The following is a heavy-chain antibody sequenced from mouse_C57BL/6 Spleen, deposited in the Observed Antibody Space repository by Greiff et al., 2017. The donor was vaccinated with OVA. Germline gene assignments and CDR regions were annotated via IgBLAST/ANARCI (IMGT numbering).Heavy chain of an antibody. CDR1: GFSLTSYG. J-gene: IGHJ4*01. CDR3: ARRGMVTTHYAMDY. CDR2: IWSGGST. D-gene: IGHD2-2*01. Sequence: VQGVESGPGLVQPSQSLSITCTVSGFSLTSYGVHWVRQSPGKGLEWLGVIWSGGSTDYNAAFISRLSISKDNSKSQVFFKMNSLQADDTAIYYCARRGMVTTHYAMDYWGQGTSVTVSS. V-gene: IGHV2-2*01.